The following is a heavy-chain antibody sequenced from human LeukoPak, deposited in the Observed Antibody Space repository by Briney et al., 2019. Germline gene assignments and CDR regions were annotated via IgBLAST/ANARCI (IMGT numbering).Heavy chain of an antibody. D-gene: IGHD2-2*02. J-gene: IGHJ3*02. CDR2: INPNSGGT. CDR3: ASDWGLSQLEDCSNTNCYMGAFDI. Sequence: ASVTVSCKASGYTFTGYYMHWVRQAPGQGLEWMGWINPNSGGTNYAQKFQGRVTMTRDTSISTAYMELSRLRSDDTAVYYCASDWGLSQLEDCSNTNCYMGAFDIWGQGTMVTVSA. V-gene: IGHV1-2*02. CDR1: GYTFTGYY.